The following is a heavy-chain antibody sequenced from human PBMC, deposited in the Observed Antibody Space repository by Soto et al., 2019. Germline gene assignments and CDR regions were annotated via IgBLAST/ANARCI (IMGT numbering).Heavy chain of an antibody. D-gene: IGHD1-26*01. J-gene: IGHJ4*02. Sequence: QVQLQESGPGLVKPSDTLSLTCAVSGYSISSSNWWGWIRQPPGKGLEWIGYIYYSGTTYYNPSRKSRVTMSVDTSKYQLSLKLTSVTAVDTAVYYCARREIQGPIDYWGQGTLVTVSS. CDR1: GYSISSSNW. V-gene: IGHV4-28*01. CDR3: ARREIQGPIDY. CDR2: IYYSGTT.